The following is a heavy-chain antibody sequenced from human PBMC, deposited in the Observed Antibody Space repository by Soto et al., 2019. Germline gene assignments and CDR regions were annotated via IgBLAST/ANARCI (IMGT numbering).Heavy chain of an antibody. Sequence: PVGSLRLSCAASGFTFSSYAMNWVRQAPGKGLEWVSIISGSGGSTNYADSVKGRFTISRDNSKNTLYLQMNRLTAEDTAVYYCAREREPTTMVDFWGQGTPVTVSS. CDR3: AREREPTTMVDF. CDR1: GFTFSSYA. CDR2: ISGSGGST. V-gene: IGHV3-23*01. D-gene: IGHD3-10*01. J-gene: IGHJ4*02.